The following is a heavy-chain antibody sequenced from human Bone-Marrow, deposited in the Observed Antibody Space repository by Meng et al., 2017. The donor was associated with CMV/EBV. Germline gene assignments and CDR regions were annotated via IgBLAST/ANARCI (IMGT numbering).Heavy chain of an antibody. CDR3: ARGDIVVVPAAICALDI. CDR2: ISSSGSTI. J-gene: IGHJ3*02. CDR1: GITFSSYE. D-gene: IGHD2-2*01. Sequence: GESLKISCAASGITFSSYEKNWVRQAPGKGLEWVSYISSSGSTIYYADSVKGRFPISRDNAKNSLYLEMNSLRAEDTAVYYCARGDIVVVPAAICALDIWGQGTMVTVSS. V-gene: IGHV3-48*03.